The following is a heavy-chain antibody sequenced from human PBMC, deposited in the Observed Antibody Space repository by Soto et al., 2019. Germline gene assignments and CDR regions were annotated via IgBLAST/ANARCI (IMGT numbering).Heavy chain of an antibody. J-gene: IGHJ3*02. Sequence: PSETLSLTCCFSGGSISSGGYYWSWIRQHPGKGLEWIGYIYYSGSTYYNPSLKSRVTISVDTSKNQFSLKLSSVTAADTAVYYCARERQRYFDWLSDAFDIWGQGTMVTVSS. V-gene: IGHV4-31*03. CDR1: GGSISSGGYY. D-gene: IGHD3-9*01. CDR2: IYYSGST. CDR3: ARERQRYFDWLSDAFDI.